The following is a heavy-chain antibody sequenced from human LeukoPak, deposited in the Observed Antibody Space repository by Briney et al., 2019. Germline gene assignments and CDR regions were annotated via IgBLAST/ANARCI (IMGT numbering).Heavy chain of an antibody. CDR3: ARSTRVVAARSYAALWFDP. D-gene: IGHD2-15*01. J-gene: IGHJ5*02. V-gene: IGHV4-4*07. Sequence: PSETLSLTCTVYGGSISSYYWSWIRQPAGKGLEWIGRIYTSGSTNYNPSLKSRVTMSVDTSKNQFSLKLSSVTAADTAVYYCARSTRVVAARSYAALWFDPWGQGTLVTVSS. CDR2: IYTSGST. CDR1: GGSISSYY.